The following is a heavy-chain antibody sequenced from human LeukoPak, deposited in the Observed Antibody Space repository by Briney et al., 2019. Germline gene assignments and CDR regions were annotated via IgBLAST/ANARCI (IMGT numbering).Heavy chain of an antibody. Sequence: GGSLRLSCAASGFTFSSYWVTWVRQAPGKGLEWVANIKQDGSEKYYVDSVRGRFTISRDNTKNSLYLQMNSLRAEDTAVYYCARDRRWTATTVTYFDYWGQGALVTVSS. CDR3: ARDRRWTATTVTYFDY. CDR2: IKQDGSEK. D-gene: IGHD4-17*01. V-gene: IGHV3-7*01. J-gene: IGHJ4*02. CDR1: GFTFSSYW.